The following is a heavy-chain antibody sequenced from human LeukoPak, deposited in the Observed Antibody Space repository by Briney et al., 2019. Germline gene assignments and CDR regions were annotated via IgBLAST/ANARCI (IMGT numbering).Heavy chain of an antibody. J-gene: IGHJ4*02. CDR1: GGSISSYY. CDR3: AREKLDYSNFFDY. CDR2: IYYSGST. D-gene: IGHD4-11*01. Sequence: SETLSLTCTVSGGSISSYYWSWIRQPPGKGLEWFGYIYYSGSTNYNPSLKSRVTISVDTSKNQFSLKLSSVTAADTAVYYCAREKLDYSNFFDYWGQGTLVTVSS. V-gene: IGHV4-59*01.